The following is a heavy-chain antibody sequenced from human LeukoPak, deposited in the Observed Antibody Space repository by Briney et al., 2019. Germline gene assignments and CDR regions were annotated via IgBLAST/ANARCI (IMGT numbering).Heavy chain of an antibody. Sequence: GGSLRLPCAASGFTFSSYAMSWVRQAPGKGLEWASAISGSGGSTYYADSVKGRFTTSRDNSKNTLYLQMNSLRAEDTAVYYCAKVSGGGKLIVVVITLFDYWGQGTLVTVSS. V-gene: IGHV3-23*01. J-gene: IGHJ4*02. CDR1: GFTFSSYA. D-gene: IGHD3-22*01. CDR3: AKVSGGGKLIVVVITLFDY. CDR2: ISGSGGST.